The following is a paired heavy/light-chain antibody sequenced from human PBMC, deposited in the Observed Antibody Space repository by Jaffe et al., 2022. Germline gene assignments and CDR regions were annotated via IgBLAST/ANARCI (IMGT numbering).Heavy chain of an antibody. D-gene: IGHD3-10*01. CDR1: GFTFSNYW. CDR2: INPDGIER. J-gene: IGHJ4*02. CDR3: VREVAGRNCY. V-gene: IGHV3-7*05. Sequence: DVQLVESGGDLVQTGGSLRLSCTASGFTFSNYWMNWVRQAPGKGLEWVANINPDGIERYVDSVRGRFTISRDIAKNSLFLQMNNLRAEDTAVYYCVREVAGRNCYWGPGTLVTVSS.
Light chain of an antibody. J-gene: IGLJ3*02. CDR1: SSNVGSDS. CDR3: GTWDVSLSARV. CDR2: DNN. V-gene: IGLV1-51*01. Sequence: QSVLTQPPSVSAAPGQKVTISCSGSSSNVGSDSVCWYQQLPGTAPRLLIYDNNQRPSGIPDRFSGSKSGTSATLGITGLQTGDEADYYCGTWDVSLSARVFGGGTKLTVL.